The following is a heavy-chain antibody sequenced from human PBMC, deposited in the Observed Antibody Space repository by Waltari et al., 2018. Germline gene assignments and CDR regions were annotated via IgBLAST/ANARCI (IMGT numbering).Heavy chain of an antibody. V-gene: IGHV4-61*01. J-gene: IGHJ4*02. CDR1: GGSVSSGSYY. D-gene: IGHD3-9*01. CDR3: ARGAYYDILTGYYAPPDY. Sequence: QVQLQESGPGLVKPSETLSLTCTVSGGSVSSGSYYWSWIRQPPGKGLEWIGYIYYSGSTNYSPSLKSRVTISVDTSKNQFSLKLSSVTAADTAVYYCARGAYYDILTGYYAPPDYWGQGTLVTVSS. CDR2: IYYSGST.